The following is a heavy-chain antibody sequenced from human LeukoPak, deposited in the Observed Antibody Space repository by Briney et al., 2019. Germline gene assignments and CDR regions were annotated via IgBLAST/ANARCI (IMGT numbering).Heavy chain of an antibody. J-gene: IGHJ4*02. CDR3: ARVGQYYDFWSGFDF. V-gene: IGHV3-23*01. Sequence: GGSLRLSCAASGFTFSAYAMTWVRQAPGKGLEWVSIIRGNGGGTYYADSVKGRFNIFRDNSENTLYLQMNSLSVDDTAVYYCARVGQYYDFWSGFDFWGQGALVIVSS. D-gene: IGHD3-3*01. CDR2: IRGNGGGT. CDR1: GFTFSAYA.